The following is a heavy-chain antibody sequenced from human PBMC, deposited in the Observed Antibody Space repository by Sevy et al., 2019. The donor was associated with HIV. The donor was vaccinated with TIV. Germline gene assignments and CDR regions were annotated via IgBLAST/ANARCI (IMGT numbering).Heavy chain of an antibody. V-gene: IGHV1-18*04. J-gene: IGHJ4*02. CDR3: ATLKQ. Sequence: ASVKVSCQASGSSFTKNGISWVRQAPGQGLEWMGWISAYKGTVNYAQRFQDRLTLTTDTSTATGYLELRNLRSDDTAVYYCATLKQWGQRTLVTVSS. CDR1: GSSFTKNG. CDR2: ISAYKGTV.